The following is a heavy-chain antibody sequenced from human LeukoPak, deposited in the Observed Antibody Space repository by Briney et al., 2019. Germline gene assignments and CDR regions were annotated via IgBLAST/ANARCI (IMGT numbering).Heavy chain of an antibody. CDR3: ARGPIYSPRTITIFGVVLDY. CDR2: IIPIFGTA. Sequence: SVKVSCKASGGTFSSYAISWVRQAPGQGLEWMGGIIPIFGTANYAQKFQGRVTITADESTSTAYMELSSLRSEDTAVYYCARGPIYSPRTITIFGVVLDYWGQGTLVTVSS. CDR1: GGTFSSYA. V-gene: IGHV1-69*13. J-gene: IGHJ4*02. D-gene: IGHD3-3*01.